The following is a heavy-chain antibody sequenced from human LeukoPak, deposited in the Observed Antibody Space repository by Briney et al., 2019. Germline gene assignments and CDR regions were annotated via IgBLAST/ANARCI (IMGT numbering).Heavy chain of an antibody. Sequence: SETLSLTCTVSGGSISSSSYYWGWIRHPPGKGLEWIGSIYYSGSTYYNPSLKSRVTISVDTSKDQFSLKLSSVTAADTAVYYCARDDYYDSSGYSHWGQGTLVTVSS. CDR1: GGSISSSSYY. V-gene: IGHV4-39*07. CDR2: IYYSGST. D-gene: IGHD3-22*01. J-gene: IGHJ4*02. CDR3: ARDDYYDSSGYSH.